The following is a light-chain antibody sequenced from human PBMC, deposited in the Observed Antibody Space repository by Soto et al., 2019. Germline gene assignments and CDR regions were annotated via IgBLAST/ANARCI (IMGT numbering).Light chain of an antibody. Sequence: DIQMTQSPSTLSASVGDRVTITCRASQSISSWLAWYQQKPGKAPKLLIYDASSLESGVPSRFGGSGSGTEFTLTSSSLQPDDFATYYCQQYNSYPLTFGGGTKVDI. CDR1: QSISSW. J-gene: IGKJ4*01. CDR2: DAS. CDR3: QQYNSYPLT. V-gene: IGKV1-5*01.